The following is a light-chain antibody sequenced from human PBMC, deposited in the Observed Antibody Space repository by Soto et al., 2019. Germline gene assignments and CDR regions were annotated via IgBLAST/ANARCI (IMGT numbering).Light chain of an antibody. CDR3: QQYGSSPPT. CDR2: GAS. CDR1: QSVSSN. J-gene: IGKJ1*01. Sequence: EIVMTQSPATLSVSPGERATLSCRASQSVSSNLAWYQQKPGQAPRLLIYGASSRATGIPDRFSGSGSGTDFTLTISRLETEDFAVYYCQQYGSSPPTFGQGKKV. V-gene: IGKV3-20*01.